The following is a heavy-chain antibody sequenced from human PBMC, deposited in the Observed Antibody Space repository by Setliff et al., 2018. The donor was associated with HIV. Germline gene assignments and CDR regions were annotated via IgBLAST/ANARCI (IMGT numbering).Heavy chain of an antibody. D-gene: IGHD3-22*01. CDR3: AKGTYSYDSSGPDY. CDR1: GFTFSSYA. J-gene: IGHJ4*02. Sequence: GWSLSLSCAASGFTFSSYAMNWVRQAPGKGLEWVSVIGGSGGSTYYADSVKGRFTISRDNSKNTLYLQMNSLRAEDTAVYYCAKGTYSYDSSGPDYWGQGTLVTVSS. CDR2: IGGSGGST. V-gene: IGHV3-23*01.